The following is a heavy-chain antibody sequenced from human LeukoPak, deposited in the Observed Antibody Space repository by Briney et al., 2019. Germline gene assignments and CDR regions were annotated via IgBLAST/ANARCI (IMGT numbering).Heavy chain of an antibody. CDR1: GGTFSSYA. CDR2: IIPIFGTA. Sequence: SVKVSCKASGGTFSSYAISWVRQAPGQGLEWMGGIIPIFGTANYAQKFQGRVTITADESTSTAYMELSSLRSEDTAVYYCARSDIVVGGAQYYYYGMDAWGQGTTVTVSS. J-gene: IGHJ6*02. V-gene: IGHV1-69*13. CDR3: ARSDIVVGGAQYYYYGMDA. D-gene: IGHD2-2*01.